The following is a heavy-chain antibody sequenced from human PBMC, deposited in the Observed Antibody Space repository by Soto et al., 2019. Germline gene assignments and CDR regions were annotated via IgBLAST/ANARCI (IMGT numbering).Heavy chain of an antibody. CDR2: IGSSSSYI. V-gene: IGHV3-21*01. CDR3: ARDDYYDSSGYYLTHFDY. J-gene: IGHJ4*02. CDR1: GFTFSSYS. Sequence: GGSLRLSCAASGFTFSSYSMNWVRQAPGKGLEWVSSIGSSSSYIYYADSVKGRFTISRDNAKNSLYLQMNSLRAEDTAVYYCARDDYYDSSGYYLTHFDYWGQGTLVTVSS. D-gene: IGHD3-22*01.